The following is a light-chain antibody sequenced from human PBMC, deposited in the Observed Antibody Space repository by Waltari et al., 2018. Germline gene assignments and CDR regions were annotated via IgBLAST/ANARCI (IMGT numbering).Light chain of an antibody. Sequence: SYELTQPPSVSVSPGQTASITCPGDQLGDKYACWYQQKPGQSPVLVIYQDSKRPSGIPERFSGSNSGNTATLTISGTQAMDEADYYCQAWDSRVFGGGTKLTVL. CDR1: QLGDKY. J-gene: IGLJ2*01. CDR3: QAWDSRV. CDR2: QDS. V-gene: IGLV3-1*01.